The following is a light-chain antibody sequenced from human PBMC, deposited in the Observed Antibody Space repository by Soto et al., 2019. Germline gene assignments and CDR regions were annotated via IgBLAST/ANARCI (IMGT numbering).Light chain of an antibody. V-gene: IGKV1-9*01. CDR2: GAS. CDR1: QDVSRY. J-gene: IGKJ3*01. Sequence: TITCRASQDVSRYLAWYQQKAGKAPKLLIYGASTLQSGVPSRFSGFGSGTEFTLTISSLQPEDFATYHCQQLQRTPFTFGPGTQGGYQ. CDR3: QQLQRTPFT.